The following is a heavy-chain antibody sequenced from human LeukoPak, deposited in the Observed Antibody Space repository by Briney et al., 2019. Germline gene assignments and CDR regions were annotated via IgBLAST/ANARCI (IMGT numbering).Heavy chain of an antibody. V-gene: IGHV3-48*01. Sequence: GGSLRLSCAASGFTFSSYSMNWVRQAPGKGLEWVSYISSSSSTIYYVDSVKGRFTISRDNAKNSLYLQMNSLRAEDTAVYYCARGSSGYSNSPWGQGTLVTVSS. CDR1: GFTFSSYS. CDR3: ARGSSGYSNSP. J-gene: IGHJ5*02. CDR2: ISSSSSTI. D-gene: IGHD3-22*01.